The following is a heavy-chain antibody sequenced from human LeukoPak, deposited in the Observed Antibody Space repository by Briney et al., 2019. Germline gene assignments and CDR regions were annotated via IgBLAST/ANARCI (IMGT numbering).Heavy chain of an antibody. D-gene: IGHD3-22*01. J-gene: IGHJ4*02. CDR3: AKGTDYYDSSGYYAAFIDY. CDR2: ISYDGSNK. Sequence: GGSLRLSCAASGFTFSSYGMHWVRQAPGKGLEWVAVISYDGSNKYYADSVKGRFTISRDNSKNTLYLQMNSLRAEDTAVYYCAKGTDYYDSSGYYAAFIDYWGQGTLVTVSS. V-gene: IGHV3-30*18. CDR1: GFTFSSYG.